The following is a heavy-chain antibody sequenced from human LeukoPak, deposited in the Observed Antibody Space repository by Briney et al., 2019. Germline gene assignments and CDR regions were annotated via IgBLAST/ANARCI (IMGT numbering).Heavy chain of an antibody. CDR2: ISSSSSNK. CDR1: GFPVSANY. CDR3: AKRSGAGVVVSFFDY. Sequence: GGSLRLSCAASGFPVSANYITWVRQAPGKGLEWVSYISSSSSNKYYADSVKGRFTISRDNAKNSLYLQMNSLSAEDTAVYYCAKRSGAGVVVSFFDYWGQGTLVTVSS. V-gene: IGHV3-11*06. J-gene: IGHJ4*02. D-gene: IGHD2-21*01.